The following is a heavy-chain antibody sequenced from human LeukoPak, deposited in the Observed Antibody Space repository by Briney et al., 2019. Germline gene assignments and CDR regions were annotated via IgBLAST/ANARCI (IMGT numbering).Heavy chain of an antibody. CDR1: GFTFSSYA. D-gene: IGHD3-10*01. Sequence: PGGSLRLSCAASGFTFSSYAMSLVRRAPGKGLEWVSAISGSGGSTYYAESVKGRFSISRDNSKNTLYLQMHSLRAEDTAVYYCGKRELWHGSGEDAWGQGTTVTVSS. CDR3: GKRELWHGSGEDA. CDR2: ISGSGGST. V-gene: IGHV3-23*01. J-gene: IGHJ6*02.